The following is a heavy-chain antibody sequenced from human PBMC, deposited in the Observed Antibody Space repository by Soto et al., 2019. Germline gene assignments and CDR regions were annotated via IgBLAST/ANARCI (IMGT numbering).Heavy chain of an antibody. Sequence: EVQLLESGGGLVQPGGSLRLSCAASGFTFSSYAMSWVRQAPGKGLEWVSAISGSGGSTYYADSVKGRFTISRDNSKNTPYLQMNSLRAEDTAVYYCAKNSNYVNYFDYWGQGTLVTVSS. V-gene: IGHV3-23*01. CDR3: AKNSNYVNYFDY. J-gene: IGHJ4*02. D-gene: IGHD4-4*01. CDR1: GFTFSSYA. CDR2: ISGSGGST.